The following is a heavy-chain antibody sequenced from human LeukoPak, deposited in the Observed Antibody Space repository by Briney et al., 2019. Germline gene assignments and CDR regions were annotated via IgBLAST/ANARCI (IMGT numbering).Heavy chain of an antibody. CDR1: GGSISSYY. J-gene: IGHJ6*03. CDR2: IYYIGST. V-gene: IGHV4-59*01. CDR3: ARKTHPLLGAYYYMDV. D-gene: IGHD2-15*01. Sequence: SETLSLTCTVSGGSISSYYWSWIRQPPGKGLEWIGYIYYIGSTNYNPSLKSRVTISVDTSKNQFSLKLSSVTAADTAVYYCARKTHPLLGAYYYMDVWGKGTTVTVSS.